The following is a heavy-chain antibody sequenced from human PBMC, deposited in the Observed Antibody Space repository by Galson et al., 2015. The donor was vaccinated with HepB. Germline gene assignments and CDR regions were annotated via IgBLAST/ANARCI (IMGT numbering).Heavy chain of an antibody. V-gene: IGHV3-7*03. J-gene: IGHJ4*02. Sequence: SLRLSCAASGVTFSDYYMSWIRQAPGKGLEWVANIKQDGSEKYYVDSVKGRFTISRDNAKNSLYLQMNSLRAEDTAVYYCAREGPFDYWGQGTPVTVSS. CDR2: IKQDGSEK. CDR3: AREGPFDY. CDR1: GVTFSDYY.